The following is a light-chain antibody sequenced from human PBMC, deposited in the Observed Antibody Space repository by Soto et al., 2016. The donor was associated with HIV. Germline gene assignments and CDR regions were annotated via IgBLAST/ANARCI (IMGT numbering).Light chain of an antibody. V-gene: IGKV1-39*01. CDR3: QQNYRTSLT. CDR2: AAS. Sequence: DIQMTQSPSSLSASVGDRVTITCRASQNISSYLNWYQQKPGKAPKLLIYAASSLQSGVPSRFSGSGSGTDFTLSISSLQPEDFATYYCQQNYRTSLTFGGGTKGGDQT. J-gene: IGKJ4*01. CDR1: QNISSY.